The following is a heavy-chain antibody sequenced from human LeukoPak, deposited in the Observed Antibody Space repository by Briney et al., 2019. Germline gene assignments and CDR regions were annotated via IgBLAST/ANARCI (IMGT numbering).Heavy chain of an antibody. J-gene: IGHJ4*02. D-gene: IGHD1-7*01. V-gene: IGHV3-7*04. CDR2: IKPDGSEK. Sequence: PGGSLRLSCAASGFTFRHYWMNWVRQASGKGLEWVANIKPDGSEKRYADSVKGRFTTSRDNAENSLYLQMNSLRAEDTAVYYCARVVGTDEGADYWGQGTLVTVSS. CDR1: GFTFRHYW. CDR3: ARVVGTDEGADY.